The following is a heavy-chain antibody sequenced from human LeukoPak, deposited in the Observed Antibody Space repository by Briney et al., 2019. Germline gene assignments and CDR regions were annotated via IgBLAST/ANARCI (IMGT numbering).Heavy chain of an antibody. Sequence: ASVKVSCKASGYTFTSYDINWVRQATGQGLEWMGWMNPNSGNTGYAQKFQGRVTMTRNTSISTAYMELSSLRSEDTAVYYRARGPPSLYYDFWSGYSSVIDPWGQGTLVTVSS. J-gene: IGHJ5*02. CDR1: GYTFTSYD. V-gene: IGHV1-8*01. D-gene: IGHD3-3*01. CDR3: ARGPPSLYYDFWSGYSSVIDP. CDR2: MNPNSGNT.